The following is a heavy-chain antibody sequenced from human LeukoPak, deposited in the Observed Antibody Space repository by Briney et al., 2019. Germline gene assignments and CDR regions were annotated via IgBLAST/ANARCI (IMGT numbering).Heavy chain of an antibody. CDR2: ISGSGGST. CDR1: GFTLSSYA. Sequence: PGGSLRLSCAAPGFTLSSYAMSWVRQAPGKGLEWVSAISGSGGSTYYAGSVKGRFTISRDNAKHSLYLQMNSLRAQDTAVYYCARVRYSSGWYPHYWGQGTLVTVSS. CDR3: ARVRYSSGWYPHY. J-gene: IGHJ4*02. V-gene: IGHV3-23*01. D-gene: IGHD6-19*01.